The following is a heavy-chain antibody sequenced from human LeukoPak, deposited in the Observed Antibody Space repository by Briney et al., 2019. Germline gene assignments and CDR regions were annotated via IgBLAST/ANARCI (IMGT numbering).Heavy chain of an antibody. CDR3: ARELDYYDSSGYYYSTYAAFDI. Sequence: GGSLRLSCAASGFTFSDYYMSWIRQAPGKGLEWVSYISSSGSTIYYADSVKGRFTISRDNAQNSLSLQMNSLRAEDTAVYYCARELDYYDSSGYYYSTYAAFDIWGQGTMVTVSS. D-gene: IGHD3-22*01. V-gene: IGHV3-11*01. CDR1: GFTFSDYY. J-gene: IGHJ3*02. CDR2: ISSSGSTI.